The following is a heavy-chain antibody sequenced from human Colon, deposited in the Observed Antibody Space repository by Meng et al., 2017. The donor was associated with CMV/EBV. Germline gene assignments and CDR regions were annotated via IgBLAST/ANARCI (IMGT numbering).Heavy chain of an antibody. J-gene: IGHJ4*02. CDR2: INHSGST. Sequence: QVQVPEGGAGLLKPSETLSLPCAVYGGSFSGYYWSWIRQPPGKGLEWIGEINHSGSTNYNPSLKSRVTISVDTSKNQFSLKLSSVTAADTAVYYCARGLYGSGRHQIDYWGQGTLVTVSS. D-gene: IGHD3-10*01. CDR1: GGSFSGYY. CDR3: ARGLYGSGRHQIDY. V-gene: IGHV4-34*01.